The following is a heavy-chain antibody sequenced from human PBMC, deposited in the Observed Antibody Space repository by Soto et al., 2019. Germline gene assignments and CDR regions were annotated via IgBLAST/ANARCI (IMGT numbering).Heavy chain of an antibody. Sequence: EVQLLESGGGLVQPGGSLRLSCGASGFNFRLYPMAWVRQAPGKGLEWVSSISGSGGSTFYADSVKGRFTISRDNSKHTLYLQMDTLRAGDSAVYYCAKAHTFRFYYFTGGDYWGQGTLVTVSS. D-gene: IGHD3-22*01. CDR2: ISGSGGST. V-gene: IGHV3-23*01. CDR1: GFNFRLYP. J-gene: IGHJ4*02. CDR3: AKAHTFRFYYFTGGDY.